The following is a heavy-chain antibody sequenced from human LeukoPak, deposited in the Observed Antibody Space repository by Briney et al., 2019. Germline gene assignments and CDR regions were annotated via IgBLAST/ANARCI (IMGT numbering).Heavy chain of an antibody. V-gene: IGHV6-1*01. D-gene: IGHD6-19*01. Sequence: SQTLSLTCAISGDSVSSNSAAWNWIRQSPSRGLEWLGRTYYRSKWYNDYAVSVKSRITINPNTSKNQFSLQLNSVTPEDTAVYYCARLRIAVADARGGADYYYYGMDVWGQGTTVTVSS. CDR2: TYYRSKWYN. J-gene: IGHJ6*02. CDR3: ARLRIAVADARGGADYYYYGMDV. CDR1: GDSVSSNSAA.